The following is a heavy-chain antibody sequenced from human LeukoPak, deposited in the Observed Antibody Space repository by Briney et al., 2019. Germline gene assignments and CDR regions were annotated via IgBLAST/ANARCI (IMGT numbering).Heavy chain of an antibody. Sequence: SETLSLTCTVSGGSISSSSYYWGWIRQPPGKGLEWIGSIYYSGSTYYNPSLKSRVTISVDTSKNQFSLKLSSVTAADTAVYYCARHYDSSTDAFDIWGQGTMVTVSS. CDR2: IYYSGST. D-gene: IGHD3-22*01. J-gene: IGHJ3*02. CDR1: GGSISSSSYY. V-gene: IGHV4-39*01. CDR3: ARHYDSSTDAFDI.